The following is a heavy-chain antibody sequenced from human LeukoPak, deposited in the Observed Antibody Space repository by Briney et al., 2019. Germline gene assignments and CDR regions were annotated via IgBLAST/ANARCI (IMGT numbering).Heavy chain of an antibody. CDR1: GGSISSGDYY. V-gene: IGHV4-30-4*01. J-gene: IGHJ4*02. CDR3: ATAGGQQLVQFDY. CDR2: IYYSGST. Sequence: SETLSLTCTVSGGSISSGDYYWSWIRRPPGKGLEWIGYIYYSGSTYYNPSLKSRVTISVDTSKNQFSLKLSSVTAADTAVYYCATAGGQQLVQFDYWGQGTLVTVSS. D-gene: IGHD6-13*01.